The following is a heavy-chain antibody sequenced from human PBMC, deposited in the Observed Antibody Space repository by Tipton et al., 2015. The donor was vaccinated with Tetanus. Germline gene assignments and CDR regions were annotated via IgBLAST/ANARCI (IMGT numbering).Heavy chain of an antibody. V-gene: IGHV5-51*01. CDR3: ARAHCTDGVCNFDF. J-gene: IGHJ4*02. CDR2: IYPGASDA. D-gene: IGHD2-8*01. Sequence: VQLVQSGAEVKKPGESLKISCKGSGYSFTSYSIGWVRQMSGKGLEWMGIIYPGASDAIYSPSFQGQVTISADNSIRTAYVQWSSLKASDTSVFYCARAHCTDGVCNFDFWGQGALVTVAS. CDR1: GYSFTSYS.